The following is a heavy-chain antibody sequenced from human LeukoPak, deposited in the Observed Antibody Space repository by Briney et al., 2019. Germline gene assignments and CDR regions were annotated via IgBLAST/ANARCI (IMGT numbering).Heavy chain of an antibody. V-gene: IGHV3-30-3*02. J-gene: IGHJ4*02. CDR1: GFTFSSYA. CDR2: ISYDGSNK. D-gene: IGHD4-17*01. CDR3: AKKAPVDY. Sequence: GGSLRLSCAASGFTFSSYAMHSVRQAPGKGLEWVAVISYDGSNKYYADSVKGRFTISRDNSKNTLYLQMNSLRAEDTAVYYCAKKAPVDYWGQGALVTVSS.